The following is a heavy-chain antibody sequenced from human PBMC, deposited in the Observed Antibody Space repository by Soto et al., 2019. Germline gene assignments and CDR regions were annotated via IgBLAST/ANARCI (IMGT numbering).Heavy chain of an antibody. J-gene: IGHJ5*02. CDR1: GGTFSSYA. CDR3: ARPRLYSSGRNWFDP. D-gene: IGHD6-19*01. Sequence: SVKVCCKASGGTFSSYAISWVRQAPGQGLEWMGGIIPIFGTANYAQKFQGRVTITADESTSTAYMELSSLRSEDTAVYYCARPRLYSSGRNWFDPWGQGTLVTVSS. CDR2: IIPIFGTA. V-gene: IGHV1-69*13.